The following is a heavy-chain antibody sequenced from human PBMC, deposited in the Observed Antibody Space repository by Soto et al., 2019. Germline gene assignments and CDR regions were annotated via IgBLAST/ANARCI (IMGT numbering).Heavy chain of an antibody. V-gene: IGHV3-23*01. CDR3: ATVHNTSRSFDY. CDR2: TGATGRTT. Sequence: GGSLRLSCAASGFTFNIYAMTWVRQAPGKGLEWVSTTGATGRTTYYSDAVKGRFTVSRDNSKNTLDLQMSNLRAEDTAVYYCATVHNTSRSFDYWGQGTLVTSPQ. CDR1: GFTFNIYA. D-gene: IGHD1-20*01. J-gene: IGHJ4*02.